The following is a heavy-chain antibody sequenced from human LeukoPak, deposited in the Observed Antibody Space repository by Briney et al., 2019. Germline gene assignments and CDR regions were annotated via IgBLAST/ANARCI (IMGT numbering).Heavy chain of an antibody. Sequence: GGSLRLSCAASGFTFSGYAMSWVRQAPGKGLEWVSAISGSGGSTYYADSVKGRFTISRDNSKNTLYLQMNSLRAEDTAVYYCAKDLIAVAGPYYYYGMDVWGQGTTVTVSS. V-gene: IGHV3-23*01. J-gene: IGHJ6*02. CDR1: GFTFSGYA. CDR3: AKDLIAVAGPYYYYGMDV. CDR2: ISGSGGST. D-gene: IGHD6-19*01.